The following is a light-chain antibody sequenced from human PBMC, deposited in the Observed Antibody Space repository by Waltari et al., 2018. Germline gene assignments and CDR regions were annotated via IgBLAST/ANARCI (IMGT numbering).Light chain of an antibody. V-gene: IGKV4-1*01. CDR1: QSVLYSSNNKNY. CDR3: QQYYSTPQA. Sequence: DIVMTQSQHSLAVALGEGAGFNCTSSQSVLYSSNNKNYFAWYQQQPGQPPRRLSYLASTREAGVPDRFSGSGSGTDFTLTISSLQAEDVALYYCQQYYSTPQAFGQGTKVEI. J-gene: IGKJ1*01. CDR2: LAS.